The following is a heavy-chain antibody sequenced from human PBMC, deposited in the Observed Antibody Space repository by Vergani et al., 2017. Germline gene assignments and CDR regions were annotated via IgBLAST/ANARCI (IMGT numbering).Heavy chain of an antibody. CDR3: ARGREYYDSRGYSLHAFYI. D-gene: IGHD3-22*01. CDR1: GGSFSGYY. J-gene: IGHJ3*02. Sequence: QVQLQQWGAGLLKPSETLSLTCAVYGGSFSGYYWSWIRQPPGKGLEWIGEINHSGSTNYNPSLKSRVTISVDTSKNQFSLKLSSVTAADTAVYYCARGREYYDSRGYSLHAFYIWGRGSMVTVSS. CDR2: INHSGST. V-gene: IGHV4-34*01.